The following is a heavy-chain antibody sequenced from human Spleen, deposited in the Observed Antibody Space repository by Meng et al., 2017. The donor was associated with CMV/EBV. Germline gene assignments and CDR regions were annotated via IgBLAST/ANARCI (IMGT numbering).Heavy chain of an antibody. Sequence: ASVKVSCKASGYTFTAYYTHWVRQAPGQGLEWMGWTNVNTGDTNYAQNFQGRVSMTSDTSISTAYMELSGLTSADTAVYYCAREYISSWFDFWGQGTLVTVSS. D-gene: IGHD1-1*01. J-gene: IGHJ5*01. CDR3: AREYISSWFDF. CDR2: TNVNTGDT. V-gene: IGHV1-2*02. CDR1: GYTFTAYY.